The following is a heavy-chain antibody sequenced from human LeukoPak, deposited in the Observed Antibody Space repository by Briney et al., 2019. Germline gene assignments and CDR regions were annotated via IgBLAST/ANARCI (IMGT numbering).Heavy chain of an antibody. D-gene: IGHD6-6*01. J-gene: IGHJ4*02. CDR3: ARDKGTSYLSSFDY. Sequence: SETLSLTCTVSGGSISSYYWSWIRQPAGKGLEWIGRIYTSGSTNYNPSLKSRVTMSVDTSKNQFSLKLNSVTAADTAVYYCARDKGTSYLSSFDYWGQGTLVTVSS. CDR2: IYTSGST. CDR1: GGSISSYY. V-gene: IGHV4-4*07.